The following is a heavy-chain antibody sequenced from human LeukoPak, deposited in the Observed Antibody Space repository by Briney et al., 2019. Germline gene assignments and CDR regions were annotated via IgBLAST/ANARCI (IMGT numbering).Heavy chain of an antibody. CDR3: AKGRSKYSGSWYTLILDY. CDR1: GFTFDDYA. V-gene: IGHV3-43*02. J-gene: IGHJ4*02. Sequence: PGGSLRLSCAASGFTFDDYAMHWVRQAPGKGLEWVSLISGDGGSTYYADSVKGRFTISRDNSKNSLYLQMNSLRTEDTALYYCAKGRSKYSGSWYTLILDYWGQGTRVTVSS. D-gene: IGHD6-13*01. CDR2: ISGDGGST.